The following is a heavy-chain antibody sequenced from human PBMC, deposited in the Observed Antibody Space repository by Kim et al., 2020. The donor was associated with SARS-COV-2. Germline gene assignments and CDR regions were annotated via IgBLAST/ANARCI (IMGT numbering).Heavy chain of an antibody. Sequence: GGSLRLSCAASGFTFSSCAMHWVRQAPGKGLEWVAVISYDGSNKNYADSVKGRFTISRDNSKNTLYLQMNSLRAEDTALYYCARDPGSRVRGLTYSYYGMGVWGEGAPVTVSS. D-gene: IGHD3-10*02. V-gene: IGHV3-30-3*01. CDR2: ISYDGSNK. J-gene: IGHJ6*04. CDR1: GFTFSSCA. CDR3: ARDPGSRVRGLTYSYYGMGV.